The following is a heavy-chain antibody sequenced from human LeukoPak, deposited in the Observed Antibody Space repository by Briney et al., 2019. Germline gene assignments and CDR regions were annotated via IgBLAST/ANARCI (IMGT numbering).Heavy chain of an antibody. CDR1: GFSFSTYG. Sequence: AGRSLRLSCAASGFSFSTYGMHWVRQAPGKGLEWVAVIWYDGNTKYYADSVKGRFTISRDKSKNTLYLQMNSLKPEDTAVYYCGRGEAFHYDSSGYPDYWGQGTLVTVSS. CDR3: GRGEAFHYDSSGYPDY. D-gene: IGHD3-22*01. CDR2: IWYDGNTK. V-gene: IGHV3-33*01. J-gene: IGHJ4*02.